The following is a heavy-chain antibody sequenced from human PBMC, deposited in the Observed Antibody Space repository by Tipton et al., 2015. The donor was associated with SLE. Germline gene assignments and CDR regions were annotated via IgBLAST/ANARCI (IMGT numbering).Heavy chain of an antibody. V-gene: IGHV4-31*03. J-gene: IGHJ4*02. CDR3: SRTYNYDDSGRYGRVY. CDR2: IYYSGST. Sequence: TLSLTCTVSGGAISSGHYYWKWIRQHPGKGLEWIGYIYYSGSTDYNPPLKSRVTISVDTSNNQFSLKLSSVTAADTAVYFCSRTYNYDDSGRYGRVYWGQGTLVTVSS. CDR1: GGAISSGHYY. D-gene: IGHD3-22*01.